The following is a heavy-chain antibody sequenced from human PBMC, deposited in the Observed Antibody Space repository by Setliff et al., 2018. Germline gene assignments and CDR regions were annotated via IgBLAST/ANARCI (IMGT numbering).Heavy chain of an antibody. CDR3: ARVDFTTIQGVLGL. J-gene: IGHJ1*01. D-gene: IGHD3-10*01. CDR2: LHTSGSI. V-gene: IGHV4-61*02. CDR1: GGSISSGTYY. Sequence: SETLSLTCTVSGGSISSGTYYWSWIRQPAGKGLEWIGRLHTSGSIDYNPSLKSRVTISVDTSKNQFSLRLRSVTAADTAVYFCARVDFTTIQGVLGLWGQGTLVTVSS.